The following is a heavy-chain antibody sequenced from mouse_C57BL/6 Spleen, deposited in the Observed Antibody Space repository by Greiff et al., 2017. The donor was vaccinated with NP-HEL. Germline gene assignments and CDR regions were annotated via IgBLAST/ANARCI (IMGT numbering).Heavy chain of an antibody. J-gene: IGHJ2*01. D-gene: IGHD3-3*01. CDR2: INPNNGGT. Sequence: EVQLQQSGPELVKPGASVKISCKASGYTFTDYYMNWVKQSHGKSLEWIGDINPNNGGTSYNQKFKGKATLTVDKSSSTAYMELRSLTSEDSAVYYCARWDSLHFDYWGQGTTLTVSS. CDR1: GYTFTDYY. CDR3: ARWDSLHFDY. V-gene: IGHV1-26*01.